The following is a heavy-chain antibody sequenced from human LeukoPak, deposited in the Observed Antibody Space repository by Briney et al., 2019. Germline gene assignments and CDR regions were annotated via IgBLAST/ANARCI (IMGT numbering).Heavy chain of an antibody. CDR3: TKVVVSGSGDYFAS. D-gene: IGHD6-19*01. CDR2: ISGSGGTI. J-gene: IGHJ4*02. CDR1: GFNFRSSA. V-gene: IGHV3-23*01. Sequence: PGGSLRLSCAASGFNFRSSAMAWVRLTPGEGLEWVSSISGSGGTIHNADSVRGRFVISRDNSKNTLTLLMNSLGAEDTAVYYCTKVVVSGSGDYFASWGQGTLVTVSS.